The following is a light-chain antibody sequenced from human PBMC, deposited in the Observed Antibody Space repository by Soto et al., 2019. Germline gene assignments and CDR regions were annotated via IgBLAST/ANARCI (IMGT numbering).Light chain of an antibody. V-gene: IGLV2-14*03. J-gene: IGLJ1*01. CDR2: DVT. CDR1: SSDVGGYNY. Sequence: QSALTQPASVSGSPGQSITTSCTGTSSDVGGYNYVSWYQHHPDKAPKLVIYDVTNRPSGVSNRFSGSKAGNTASLTISGLQAEDEADYYCNSYTGSATPYVFGTGTKLTVL. CDR3: NSYTGSATPYV.